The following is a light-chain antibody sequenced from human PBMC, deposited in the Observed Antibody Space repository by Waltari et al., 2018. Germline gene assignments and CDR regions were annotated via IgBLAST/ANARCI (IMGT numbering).Light chain of an antibody. CDR3: QSYDSGLSGYV. Sequence: QSVLTQPPSVSGAPGQRVTISCTGRSSNIGAGYDVHWYQQLPGTAPNLLISGSRDRRSGVPDRCAGSKSGTSAALAITGLQAEDEADYYCQSYDSGLSGYVFGTGTKVTVL. V-gene: IGLV1-40*01. CDR1: SSNIGAGYD. CDR2: GSR. J-gene: IGLJ1*01.